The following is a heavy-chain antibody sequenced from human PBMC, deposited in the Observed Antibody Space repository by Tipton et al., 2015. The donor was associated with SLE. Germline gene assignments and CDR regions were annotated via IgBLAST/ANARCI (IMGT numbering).Heavy chain of an antibody. D-gene: IGHD6-19*01. CDR1: GGSFSGYY. CDR2: IYYSGST. J-gene: IGHJ5*02. CDR3: ARGTHSSGRWKLDP. V-gene: IGHV4-59*12. Sequence: TLSLTCAVYGGSFSGYYWSWIRQPPGKGLEWIGYIYYSGSTNYNPSLKSRVTISVDTSKNQFSLKLSSVTAADTAVYYCARGTHSSGRWKLDPWGQGTLVTVSS.